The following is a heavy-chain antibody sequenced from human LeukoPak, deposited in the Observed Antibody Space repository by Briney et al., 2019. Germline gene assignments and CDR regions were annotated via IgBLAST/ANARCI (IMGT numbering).Heavy chain of an antibody. CDR3: ARDVQGVGAFDY. CDR1: GFTFSSYA. J-gene: IGHJ4*02. CDR2: ISYDGSNK. Sequence: GRSLRLSCAASGFTFSSYAMHWVRQAPGKGLEWVTVISYDGSNKYYADSVKGRFTISRDNSKNTLYLQMNSLRAEDTAVYYCARDVQGVGAFDYWGQGTLVTVSP. V-gene: IGHV3-30-3*01. D-gene: IGHD1-26*01.